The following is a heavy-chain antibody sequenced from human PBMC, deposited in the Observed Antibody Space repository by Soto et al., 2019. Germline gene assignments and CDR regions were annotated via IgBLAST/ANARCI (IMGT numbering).Heavy chain of an antibody. J-gene: IGHJ4*02. V-gene: IGHV3-49*05. CDR1: GLTLGNYA. Sequence: EVQLVESGGGLVKPGRSLRLSCEGSGLTLGNYAISWFRQAPGKGLEWVGFIKTKTYGETTEYAASVKDRFIISRDDFKGIAYLQMNSLKTEDTAVYYCTRVGKWELFCFGSDYWGQGTLVTVSS. D-gene: IGHD1-26*01. CDR3: TRVGKWELFCFGSDY. CDR2: IKTKTYGETT.